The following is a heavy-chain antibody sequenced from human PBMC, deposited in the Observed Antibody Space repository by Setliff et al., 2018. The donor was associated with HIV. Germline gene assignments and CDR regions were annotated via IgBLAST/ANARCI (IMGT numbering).Heavy chain of an antibody. CDR1: GYTFISNG. V-gene: IGHV7-4-1*02. Sequence: ASVKVSCKASGYTFISNGIYWVRQAPGQGLEWMGWMNTNTGDPTYAQGFTGRLVFSLDTAVTTVYLQINNLETEDTAVYYCARAFYGTESYPRSFGVWGQGTMVTVSS. CDR3: ARAFYGTESYPRSFGV. CDR2: MNTNTGDP. J-gene: IGHJ3*01. D-gene: IGHD3-10*01.